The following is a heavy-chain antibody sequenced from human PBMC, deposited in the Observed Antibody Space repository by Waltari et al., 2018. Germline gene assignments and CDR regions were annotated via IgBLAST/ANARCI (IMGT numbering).Heavy chain of an antibody. V-gene: IGHV3-7*01. CDR2: RKQDGSEK. J-gene: IGHJ4*02. CDR1: GFTFGSYW. D-gene: IGHD7-27*01. CDR3: ARGRTGDNFDY. Sequence: EVQLVESGGGLVQPGGSLRLSCAASGFTFGSYWMSWVRQAPGKGLEWVANRKQDGSEKYYVDSVKGRFTISRDNAKNSLYLQMNSLRAEDTAVYYCARGRTGDNFDYWGQGTLVTVSS.